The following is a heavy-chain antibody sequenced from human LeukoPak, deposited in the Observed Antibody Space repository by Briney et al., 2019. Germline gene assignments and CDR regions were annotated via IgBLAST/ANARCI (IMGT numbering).Heavy chain of an antibody. CDR2: INNSGTT. J-gene: IGHJ4*02. D-gene: IGHD4-11*01. CDR3: ATQPTTVIGVDY. Sequence: SETLSLTCTVSGGSISSYYWGWIRQPPGKGLEWIGIINNSGTTYYNPSLKSRVTMSVDTSKNQFALRLSSATAADTAVYYCATQPTTVIGVDYWGQGTLVTVSS. CDR1: GGSISSYY. V-gene: IGHV4-59*04.